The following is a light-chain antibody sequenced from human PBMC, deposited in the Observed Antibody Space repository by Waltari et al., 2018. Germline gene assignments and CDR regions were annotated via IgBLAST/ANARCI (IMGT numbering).Light chain of an antibody. V-gene: IGLV1-44*01. CDR2: SNK. J-gene: IGLJ3*02. CDR3: STWDDSLNGPV. Sequence: TQAPSASGAPGQEVTISCSGRSSNIGFNSVNWYHQLPGTAPKLLIYSNKQRPSGVPGRFSGSKSGSSASLAISGLQSEDEGDYYCSTWDDSLNGPVFGGGTKLTVL. CDR1: SSNIGFNS.